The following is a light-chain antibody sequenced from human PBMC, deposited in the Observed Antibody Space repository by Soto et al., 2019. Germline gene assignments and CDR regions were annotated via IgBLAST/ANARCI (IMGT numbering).Light chain of an antibody. CDR1: SSDVGGYNF. Sequence: QSVLTQPASVSGSPEQSITISCTGTSSDVGGYNFVSWYQQHPGKAPKLIIYEVTSRPSGVSHRFSGSKSGNTASLTISGLQSEDEADYYCNSYTTSSTLVFGTGTKVTVL. V-gene: IGLV2-14*03. J-gene: IGLJ1*01. CDR3: NSYTTSSTLV. CDR2: EVT.